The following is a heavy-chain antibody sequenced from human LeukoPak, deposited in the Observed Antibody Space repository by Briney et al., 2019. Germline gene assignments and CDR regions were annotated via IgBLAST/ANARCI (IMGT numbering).Heavy chain of an antibody. CDR2: INHSGST. V-gene: IGHV4-34*01. CDR1: GGSFSGYY. D-gene: IGHD6-13*01. J-gene: IGHJ6*02. CDR3: ARVKGIAAAWYPGYGMDV. Sequence: SETLSLTCAVYGGSFSGYYWSWIRQPPGKGLEWIGEINHSGSTNYNPSLKSRVTISVDTSKNQFSLKLSSVTAADTAVYYCARVKGIAAAWYPGYGMDVWGQGTTVTVSS.